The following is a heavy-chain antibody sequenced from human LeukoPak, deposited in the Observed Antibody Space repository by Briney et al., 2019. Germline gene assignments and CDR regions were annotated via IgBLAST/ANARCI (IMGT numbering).Heavy chain of an antibody. CDR3: ARASLNDYYGSGSYKV. J-gene: IGHJ4*02. CDR2: ISSSSSYI. CDR1: GIAFSNYA. D-gene: IGHD3-10*01. Sequence: GGSLRLSCAASGIAFSNYAMSWVRQAPGKGLEWVSSISSSSSYIYYADSVEGRFTISRDNAKNSLYLQMNSLRAEDTAVYYCARASLNDYYGSGSYKVWGQGTLVTVSS. V-gene: IGHV3-21*01.